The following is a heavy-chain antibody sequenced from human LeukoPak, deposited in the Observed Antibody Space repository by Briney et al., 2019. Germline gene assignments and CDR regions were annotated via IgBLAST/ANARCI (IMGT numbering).Heavy chain of an antibody. J-gene: IGHJ5*02. CDR3: ARYQHYDFWSGYPRTFDP. D-gene: IGHD3-3*01. CDR1: GGSISSSSYY. V-gene: IGHV4-39*07. CDR2: IYYSGST. Sequence: SETLPLTCTVSGGSISSSSYYWGWIRQPPGKGLEWIGSIYYSGSTYYNPSLKSRVTISVDTSKNQFSLKLSSVTAADTAVYYCARYQHYDFWSGYPRTFDPWGQGTLVTVSS.